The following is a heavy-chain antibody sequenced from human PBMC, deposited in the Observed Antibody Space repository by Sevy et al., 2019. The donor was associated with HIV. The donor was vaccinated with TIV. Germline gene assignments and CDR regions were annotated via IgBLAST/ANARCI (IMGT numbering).Heavy chain of an antibody. CDR2: ISSSSSYI. J-gene: IGHJ4*02. D-gene: IGHD3-22*01. Sequence: GESLKISCAASGFTFSSYSMNWVRQAPGKGLEWVSSISSSSSYIYYADSVKGRFTISRDNAKNSLYLQMNSLRAEDTAVYYCARVSGNSFDYWGQGTLVTVSS. V-gene: IGHV3-21*01. CDR3: ARVSGNSFDY. CDR1: GFTFSSYS.